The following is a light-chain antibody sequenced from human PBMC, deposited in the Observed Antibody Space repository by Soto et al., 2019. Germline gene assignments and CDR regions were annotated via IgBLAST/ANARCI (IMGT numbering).Light chain of an antibody. V-gene: IGLV2-14*01. CDR3: SSYTSSSTLV. J-gene: IGLJ2*01. CDR2: EVS. CDR1: SSEVGGYNY. Sequence: QSVLTQPASVSGSPGQSITISCTGTSSEVGGYNYVSWYQQHPGKAPKLMIYEVSNRPSGVSNRFSGSKSGNTASLTISGLQAEDGADYYCSSYTSSSTLVFGGGTKLTVL.